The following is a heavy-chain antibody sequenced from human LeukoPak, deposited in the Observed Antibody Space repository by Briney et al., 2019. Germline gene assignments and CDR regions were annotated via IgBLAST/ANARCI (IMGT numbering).Heavy chain of an antibody. Sequence: SETLSLTCSVSGASISAYHWSWIRQPAGKGLEWIGRIYSSGRTNYIPSLKSRLTMSVDTSKNQFSLKLNSVTAVDTAVYYCARDYSYPDYWGQGTLVTVSS. J-gene: IGHJ4*02. CDR2: IYSSGRT. D-gene: IGHD5-18*01. V-gene: IGHV4-4*07. CDR3: ARDYSYPDY. CDR1: GASISAYH.